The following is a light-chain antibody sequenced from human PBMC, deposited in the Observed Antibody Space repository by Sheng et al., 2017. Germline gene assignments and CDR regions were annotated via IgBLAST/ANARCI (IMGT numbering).Light chain of an antibody. J-gene: IGLJ1*01. CDR1: SSDVGGYNY. CDR2: EGS. V-gene: IGLV2-8*01. Sequence: QSALTQPPSASGSPGQSVTISCTGTSSDVGGYNYVSWYQQHPGKAPKLMIYEGSKRPSGVSNRFSGSKSDNTASLTISGLQAEDEADYYCCSYASSNSYVFGTGTKVTVL. CDR3: CSYASSNSYV.